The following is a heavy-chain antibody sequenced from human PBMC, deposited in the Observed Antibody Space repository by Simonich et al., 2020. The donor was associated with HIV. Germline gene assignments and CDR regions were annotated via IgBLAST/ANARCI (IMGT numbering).Heavy chain of an antibody. D-gene: IGHD2-2*01. CDR1: GFTFSSYR. CDR2: ISSSSSYI. Sequence: EVQLVESGGGLVKPGGSLRLSCAASGFTFSSYRMNWVRQAPGKGLEWVSSISSSSSYIYYADSVKCRFTISRDNAKNSMYLQMNSLRAEDTAVYYCARDGRKGSSTSCSDYWGQGTLVTVSS. V-gene: IGHV3-21*01. J-gene: IGHJ4*02. CDR3: ARDGRKGSSTSCSDY.